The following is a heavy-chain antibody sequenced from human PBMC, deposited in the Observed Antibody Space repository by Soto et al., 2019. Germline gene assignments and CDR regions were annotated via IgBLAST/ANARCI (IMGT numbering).Heavy chain of an antibody. CDR1: GGSISSYY. V-gene: IGHV4-4*07. CDR3: ARDDRSYDSGGYDF. Sequence: SETLSLTCTVSGGSISSYYWSWIRQPAGKGLEWIGRIYTSGSTNYNPSLKSRVTMSVDTSKNQFSLRLSSVTAADTAVYFCARDDRSYDSGGYDFWGQGAPVTVSS. D-gene: IGHD3-22*01. J-gene: IGHJ4*02. CDR2: IYTSGST.